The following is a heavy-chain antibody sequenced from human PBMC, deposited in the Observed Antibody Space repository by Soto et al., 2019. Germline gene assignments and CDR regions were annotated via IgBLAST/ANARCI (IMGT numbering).Heavy chain of an antibody. D-gene: IGHD2-15*01. J-gene: IGHJ4*02. Sequence: GGSLRLSCAASGFTLSSYWMHWVRQVPGKGLVWVSRINSDGSSTRYADAVEGRFPISRDNAKNTLFLQMNSLTAEDTAVYYCARDVGSCSGADCPIKYFDHWGQGTLVTVSS. V-gene: IGHV3-74*01. CDR1: GFTLSSYW. CDR2: INSDGSST. CDR3: ARDVGSCSGADCPIKYFDH.